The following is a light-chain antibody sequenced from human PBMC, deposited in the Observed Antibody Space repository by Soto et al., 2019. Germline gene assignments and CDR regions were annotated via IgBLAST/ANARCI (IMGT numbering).Light chain of an antibody. CDR1: QAVGSN. V-gene: IGKV3-15*01. CDR2: DAS. J-gene: IGKJ4*01. CDR3: QHFNKWPHMPA. Sequence: EIVLTQSPATLSLFPGERATLSCRASQAVGSNLAWYQQRPGQAPRLPIYDASTRATGIPHRFSGGGSGTDFTLTISSLQSDDFAVYYCQHFNKWPHMPAFGGGTKLAIK.